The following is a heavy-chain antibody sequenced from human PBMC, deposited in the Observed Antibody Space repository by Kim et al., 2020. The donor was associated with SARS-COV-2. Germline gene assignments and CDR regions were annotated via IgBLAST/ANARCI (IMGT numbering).Heavy chain of an antibody. CDR1: GFTFSSYG. CDR3: ARDAVPYCSSTSCYYYYY. V-gene: IGHV3-66*01. D-gene: IGHD2-2*01. CDR2: IYSGGST. J-gene: IGHJ6*03. Sequence: GGSLRLSCAASGFTFSSYGMHWVRQAPGKGLEWVSVIYSGGSTYYADSVKGRFTISRDNSKNTLYLQMNSLRAEDTAVYYCARDAVPYCSSTSCYYYYY.